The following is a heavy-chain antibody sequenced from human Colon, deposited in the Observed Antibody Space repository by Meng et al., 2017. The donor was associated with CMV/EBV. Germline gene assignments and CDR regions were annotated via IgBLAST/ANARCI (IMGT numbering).Heavy chain of an antibody. D-gene: IGHD3-3*01. J-gene: IGHJ6*04. CDR1: GFNFRSFE. V-gene: IGHV3-48*03. CDR2: ISSGGKTI. CDR3: ARDPSLITISGVVTYGMDV. Sequence: GESLKISCSASGFNFRSFEMNWVRQAPGKGLEWVSYISSGGKTIHYADSVKGRFTISRDNTNNLLYLEMTSLRADDTAVYYCARDPSLITISGVVTYGMDVWGAGTTVTVSS.